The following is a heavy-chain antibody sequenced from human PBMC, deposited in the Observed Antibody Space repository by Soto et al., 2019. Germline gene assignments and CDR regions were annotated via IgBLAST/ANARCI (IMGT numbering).Heavy chain of an antibody. D-gene: IGHD3-22*01. Sequence: QVQLVQSGAEVKKPGSSVKVSCKASGGTFSNYGISWVRQAPGQGPEWLGGIIPLCGTANYAQRFQGRVTITADESTSTAYMELSSLRSEDTAVYYCARPRSYYYDSSAERSFDIWGQGTMVTVSS. CDR3: ARPRSYYYDSSAERSFDI. V-gene: IGHV1-69*01. J-gene: IGHJ3*02. CDR2: IIPLCGTA. CDR1: GGTFSNYG.